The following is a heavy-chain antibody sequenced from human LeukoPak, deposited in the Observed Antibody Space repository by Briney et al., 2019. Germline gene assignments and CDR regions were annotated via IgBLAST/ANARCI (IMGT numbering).Heavy chain of an antibody. V-gene: IGHV1-3*03. D-gene: IGHD1-26*01. Sequence: ASVKVSCKASGYTFTGYYMHWVRQAPGQGLEWMGWINAGNGNTKYSQEFQGRVTITRDTSASTAYMELSSLRSEDMAVYYCAKDSGSDAFDYWGQGTLVTVSS. CDR2: INAGNGNT. CDR1: GYTFTGYY. CDR3: AKDSGSDAFDY. J-gene: IGHJ4*02.